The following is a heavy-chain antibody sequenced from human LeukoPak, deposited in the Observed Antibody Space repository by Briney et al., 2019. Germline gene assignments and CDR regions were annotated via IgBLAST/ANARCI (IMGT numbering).Heavy chain of an antibody. CDR3: ARAEGYHLPLD. Sequence: KPSETLSLTCTVSGGSISSYYWGWVRQPPGKGLEWIGSIYYSGSTYYNPSLKSRVTISVDTSKNQFSLKVKSVTAADTAVYYCARAEGYHLPLDWGQGTLVTVSS. CDR1: GGSISSYY. J-gene: IGHJ4*02. D-gene: IGHD2-2*01. V-gene: IGHV4-39*02. CDR2: IYYSGST.